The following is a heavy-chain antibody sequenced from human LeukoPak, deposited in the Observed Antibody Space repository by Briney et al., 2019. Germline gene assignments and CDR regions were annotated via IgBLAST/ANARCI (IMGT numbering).Heavy chain of an antibody. J-gene: IGHJ5*02. Sequence: GASVKVSCKASGYTFTSYGISWVRQAPGQGLEWMGWVSAYNGNTNYAQKLQGRVTMTTDTSTSTAYMELRSRRSDDTAVYYCARTDYYGSGPDWFDPWGQGTLVTVSS. D-gene: IGHD3-10*01. CDR1: GYTFTSYG. CDR2: VSAYNGNT. V-gene: IGHV1-18*04. CDR3: ARTDYYGSGPDWFDP.